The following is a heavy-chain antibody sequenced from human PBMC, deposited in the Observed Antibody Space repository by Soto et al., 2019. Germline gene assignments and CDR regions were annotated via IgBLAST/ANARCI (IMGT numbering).Heavy chain of an antibody. D-gene: IGHD3-3*01. CDR3: ARGDFWSGRKLDV. CDR1: GGSVSSGSYY. J-gene: IGHJ6*02. Sequence: SETLSLTCTVSGGSVSSGSYYWSWIRQPPGKGLEWIGYIYYSGSTNYNPSLKSRVTISVDTSKNQFSLKLSSVTAADTAVYYCARGDFWSGRKLDVWGQGTTGTSP. CDR2: IYYSGST. V-gene: IGHV4-61*01.